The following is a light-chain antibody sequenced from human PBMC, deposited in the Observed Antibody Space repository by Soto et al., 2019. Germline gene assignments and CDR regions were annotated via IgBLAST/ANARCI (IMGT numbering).Light chain of an antibody. J-gene: IGLJ1*01. CDR1: TSDVGRYNY. Sequence: QSVLTQPASVSGSPGQSISISCTGPTSDVGRYNYVSWYQQHPGKAPKLMIYDVSYRPSWVSNRFSGSKSGITASLTISGLQAEDEADYYCNSFTTSSTYVFGTGTQVTGL. CDR3: NSFTTSSTYV. V-gene: IGLV2-14*03. CDR2: DVS.